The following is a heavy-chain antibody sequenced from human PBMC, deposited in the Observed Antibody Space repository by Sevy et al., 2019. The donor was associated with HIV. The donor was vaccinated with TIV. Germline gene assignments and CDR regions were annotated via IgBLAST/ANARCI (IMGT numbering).Heavy chain of an antibody. D-gene: IGHD3-22*01. Sequence: ATVKVSCKASGYTFTGYYMHWVRQAPRQGLEWMGWINPNSGGTNYAQKFQGRVTMTRDTSISTAYMELSRLRSDDTAVYYRARVGYYDSSGYLYWGQGTLVTVSS. CDR1: GYTFTGYY. CDR3: ARVGYYDSSGYLY. V-gene: IGHV1-2*02. CDR2: INPNSGGT. J-gene: IGHJ4*02.